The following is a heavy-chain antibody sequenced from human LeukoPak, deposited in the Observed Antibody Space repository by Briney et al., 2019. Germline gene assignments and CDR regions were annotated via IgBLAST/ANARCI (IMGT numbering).Heavy chain of an antibody. V-gene: IGHV3-66*01. CDR3: AREDGGCSGGSCYPYYYYGMDV. J-gene: IGHJ6*02. D-gene: IGHD2-15*01. CDR1: GFTVSSNY. Sequence: PGGSLRLSCAASGFTVSSNYMSWVRQAPGKGLEWVSGIYSGGSTYYADSVKGRFTISIDNSKNTLYLQMNSLRAEDTAVYYCAREDGGCSGGSCYPYYYYGMDVWGQGTTVTVSS. CDR2: IYSGGST.